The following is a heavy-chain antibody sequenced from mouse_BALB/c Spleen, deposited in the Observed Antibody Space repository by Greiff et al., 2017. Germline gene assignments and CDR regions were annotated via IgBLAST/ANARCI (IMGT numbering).Heavy chain of an antibody. J-gene: IGHJ1*01. CDR1: GFTFTDYY. D-gene: IGHD1-1*01. V-gene: IGHV7-3*02. Sequence: EVKLMESGGGLVQPGGSLRLSCATSGFTFTDYYMSWVRQPPGKALEWLGFIRNKANGYTTEYSASVKGRFTISRDNSQSILYLQMNTLRAEDSATYYCARDLITTADVWGAGTTVTVSS. CDR3: ARDLITTADV. CDR2: IRNKANGYTT.